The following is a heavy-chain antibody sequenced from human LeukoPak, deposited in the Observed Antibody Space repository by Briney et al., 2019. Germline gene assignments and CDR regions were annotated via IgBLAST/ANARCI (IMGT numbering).Heavy chain of an antibody. V-gene: IGHV5-51*01. Sequence: GESLKISCKGSGYSFTSYWIGWVRQMPGKGLEWMEIIYPGDSDTRYSPSLQGQVTISADKSISTAYLQWSSLKASDTAMYYCARVLVAATCWFDPWGQGTLVTVSS. CDR1: GYSFTSYW. J-gene: IGHJ5*02. CDR2: IYPGDSDT. CDR3: ARVLVAATCWFDP. D-gene: IGHD2-15*01.